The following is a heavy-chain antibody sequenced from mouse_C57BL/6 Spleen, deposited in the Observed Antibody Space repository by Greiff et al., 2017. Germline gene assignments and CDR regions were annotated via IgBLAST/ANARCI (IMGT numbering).Heavy chain of an antibody. V-gene: IGHV1-64*01. CDR2: IHPNSGST. CDR1: GYTFTSYW. Sequence: VQLQQPGAELVKPGASVKLSCKASGYTFTSYWMHWVKQRPGQGLEWIGMIHPNSGSTNYNEKFKSKATLTVDQSSSTAYMQLSSLTSEESAVYYWAREGDGEYWFAYWGQGTLVTVSA. CDR3: AREGDGEYWFAY. D-gene: IGHD2-13*01. J-gene: IGHJ3*01.